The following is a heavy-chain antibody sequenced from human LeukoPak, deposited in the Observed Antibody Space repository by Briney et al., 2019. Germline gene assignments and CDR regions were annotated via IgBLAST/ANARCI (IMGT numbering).Heavy chain of an antibody. D-gene: IGHD5-12*01. CDR3: ARISLVATISQPLDYYYYGMDV. CDR2: IYYSGST. V-gene: IGHV4-59*08. Sequence: KPSETLSLTCTVSGGSISSYYWSWIRQPPGKGLEWIGYIYYSGSTNYNPSLKSRVTISVDTSKNQFSLKLSSVTAADTAVYYCARISLVATISQPLDYYYYGMDVWGQGTTVTVSS. CDR1: GGSISSYY. J-gene: IGHJ6*02.